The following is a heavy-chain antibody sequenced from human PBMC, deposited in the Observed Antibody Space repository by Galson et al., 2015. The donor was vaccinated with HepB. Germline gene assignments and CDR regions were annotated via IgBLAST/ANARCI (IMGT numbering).Heavy chain of an antibody. CDR2: INQDGIGK. CDR3: TRGRYQFDY. CDR1: GFTFNSYW. D-gene: IGHD1-14*01. Sequence: SLRLSCAASGFTFNSYWMTWARQAPGKGLEWVANINQDGIGKYYVDSVKGRFTISRDSAKNSVYLQMNSLRAEDTAVYYCTRGRYQFDYWGQGTLVTVSS. V-gene: IGHV3-7*03. J-gene: IGHJ4*02.